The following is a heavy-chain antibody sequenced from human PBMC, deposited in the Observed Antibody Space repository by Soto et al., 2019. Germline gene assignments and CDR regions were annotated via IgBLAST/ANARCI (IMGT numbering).Heavy chain of an antibody. CDR2: ISYDGSNT. CDR3: AKEGGLSGSYYISSSYYFDY. D-gene: IGHD1-26*01. CDR1: GFTFSSYG. J-gene: IGHJ4*02. V-gene: IGHV3-30*18. Sequence: QVQLVESGGGVVQPGWSLRLSCVASGFTFSSYGMHWVRQAPGKGLEWVAIISYDGSNTYYADSVKGRFTISRDNSKHTVYXXMNSLRAEDTSVYYCAKEGGLSGSYYISSSYYFDYWGQGTLVTVSS.